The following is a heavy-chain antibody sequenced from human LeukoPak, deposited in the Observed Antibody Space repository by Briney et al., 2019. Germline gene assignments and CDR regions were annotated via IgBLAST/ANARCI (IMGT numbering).Heavy chain of an antibody. V-gene: IGHV3-23*01. D-gene: IGHD2-15*01. CDR2: ISASGGST. J-gene: IGHJ4*02. Sequence: GGSLRLSCAASGFTFSSYAMSWVRQAPGKGLEWVSSISASGGSTYYAGSVKGRFTISRDNSKNTLYLQMNSLRAEDTVVYYCAKDSCGGGSCYSYFDYWGQGVLVTVSS. CDR3: AKDSCGGGSCYSYFDY. CDR1: GFTFSSYA.